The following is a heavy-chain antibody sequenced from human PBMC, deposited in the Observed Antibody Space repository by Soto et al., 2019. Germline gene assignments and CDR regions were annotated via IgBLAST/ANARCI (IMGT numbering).Heavy chain of an antibody. CDR2: ISWNSGSI. CDR1: GFTFDDYA. J-gene: IGHJ4*02. CDR3: AKARVSSGWTPFDY. V-gene: IGHV3-9*01. Sequence: EVQLVESGGGLVQPGRSLRLSCAASGFTFDDYAMHWVRQAPGKGLEWVSGISWNSGSIGYADSVKGRFTISRDNAKNSLYLQMNSLRAEDTALYYCAKARVSSGWTPFDYWSQGTLVTVSS. D-gene: IGHD6-19*01.